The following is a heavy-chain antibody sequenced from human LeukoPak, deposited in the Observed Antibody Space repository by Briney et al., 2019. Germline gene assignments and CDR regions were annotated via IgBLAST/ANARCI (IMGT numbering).Heavy chain of an antibody. J-gene: IGHJ4*02. CDR1: GFTFSDYD. CDR3: TRPTSSWYEASH. D-gene: IGHD6-13*01. CDR2: ISSSGTTI. V-gene: IGHV3-11*04. Sequence: GGSLRLSCAAPGFTFSDYDMSWIRQAPGKGLEWVSHISSSGTTIYYADSVKGRFTISRDNAKNSLYLQMNSLRAEDTAVFYCTRPTSSWYEASHWGQGTLVTVSS.